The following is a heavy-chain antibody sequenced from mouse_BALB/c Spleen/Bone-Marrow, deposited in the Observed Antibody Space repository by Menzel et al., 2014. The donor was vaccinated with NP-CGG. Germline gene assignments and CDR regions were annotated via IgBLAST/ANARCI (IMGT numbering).Heavy chain of an antibody. CDR2: INPSSGYT. CDR1: GYTFDYYT. J-gene: IGHJ2*01. D-gene: IGHD4-1*01. V-gene: IGHV1-4*01. Sequence: QVQLQQSGAELARPGASVKMSCKASGYTFDYYTVQWVKQRPGQGLEWIGYINPSSGYTNYNQKFKDKATLTADKSSSTAYMQLKSLTSEDSAVYYCARSGGLNWDHFDYWGQGTTLTVSS. CDR3: ARSGGLNWDHFDY.